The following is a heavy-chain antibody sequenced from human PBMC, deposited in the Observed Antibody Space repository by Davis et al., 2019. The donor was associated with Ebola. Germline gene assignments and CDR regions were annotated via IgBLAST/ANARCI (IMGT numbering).Heavy chain of an antibody. CDR3: ARDLGGYFDY. CDR1: GYTFTSYD. V-gene: IGHV1-2*02. Sequence: KVSCKASGYTFTSYDINWVRQATGQGLEWMGWINPNSGGTNYAQKFQGRVTMTRDTSISTAYMELSRLRSDDTAVYYCARDLGGYFDYWGQGTLVTVSS. J-gene: IGHJ4*02. D-gene: IGHD3-16*01. CDR2: INPNSGGT.